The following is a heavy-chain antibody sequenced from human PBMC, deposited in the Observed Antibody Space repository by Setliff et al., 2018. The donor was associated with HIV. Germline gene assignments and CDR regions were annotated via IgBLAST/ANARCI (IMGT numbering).Heavy chain of an antibody. J-gene: IGHJ6*03. CDR3: ARGAAAAIMDSFYHYMDV. V-gene: IGHV4-31*03. Sequence: SETLSLTCNVSGGSINTGGYYWSWIRQHPGKGLEWIGYIYYSGSTYYNPSLKSRATISVDTSKTQFSLNLTSVTAADTAVYYCARGAAAAIMDSFYHYMDVWGKGTTVTVSS. CDR1: GGSINTGGYY. D-gene: IGHD3-16*01. CDR2: IYYSGST.